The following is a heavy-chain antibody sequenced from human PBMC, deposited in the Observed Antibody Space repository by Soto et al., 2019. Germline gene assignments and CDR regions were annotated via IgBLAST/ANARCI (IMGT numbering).Heavy chain of an antibody. CDR2: IYSGGST. Sequence: PSETLSLTCTVSGGFVNSDTHSWSWIRQTPGKRLEWIGFIYSGGSTKNPSLRGRVTMSVDTSKNQFSLKLRSVIVADTAVYHCARFVRSCSATTCSTRADVWGQGITVTVS. J-gene: IGHJ6*02. V-gene: IGHV4-61*01. CDR3: ARFVRSCSATTCSTRADV. CDR1: GGFVNSDTHS. D-gene: IGHD2-2*01.